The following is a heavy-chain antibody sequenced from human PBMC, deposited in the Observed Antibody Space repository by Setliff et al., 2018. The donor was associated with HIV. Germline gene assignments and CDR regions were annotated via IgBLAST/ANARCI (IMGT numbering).Heavy chain of an antibody. CDR1: GGRFSNYG. D-gene: IGHD2-15*01. Sequence: SVKVSCKASGGRFSNYGISWVRQAPGQGLEWMGGIIPIFGTTNYAQMFQGRVTMTADESTSTAYMELSSLRSEDTAVYYCARDRGHCSGGYCYRPLLYYFYYMDVWGKGATVTVSS. CDR2: IIPIFGTT. V-gene: IGHV1-69*13. CDR3: ARDRGHCSGGYCYRPLLYYFYYMDV. J-gene: IGHJ6*03.